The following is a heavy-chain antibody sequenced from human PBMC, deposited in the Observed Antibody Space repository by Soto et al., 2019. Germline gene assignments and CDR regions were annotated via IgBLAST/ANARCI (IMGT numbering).Heavy chain of an antibody. CDR3: ARNLKGDRLLWFGDKNYYYMDV. V-gene: IGHV3-48*01. CDR1: GFSFSDYS. J-gene: IGHJ6*03. CDR2: ITSISSTI. Sequence: GGSLRLSCAASGFSFSDYSMNWLRQAPGKGPEWVSYITSISSTIYYADSVKGRFTISRDNARNSLYLQMNSLRAEDTAVYYCARNLKGDRLLWFGDKNYYYMDVWGKGTTVTVSS. D-gene: IGHD3-10*01.